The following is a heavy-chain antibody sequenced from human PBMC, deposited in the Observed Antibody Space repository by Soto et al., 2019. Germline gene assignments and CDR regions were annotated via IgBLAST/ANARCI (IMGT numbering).Heavy chain of an antibody. CDR3: ARALLSLGYYGSGIDY. V-gene: IGHV1-69*01. Sequence: QVQLVQSGAEVKKPGSSVKVSCKASGGTFSRYGINWVRQAPGQGLEWMGGIIPVYGAVNYAQKFQGRVTITADESTSTAYMEVSSLRSDDTAVYYCARALLSLGYYGSGIDYWGQGTLITVSS. J-gene: IGHJ4*02. CDR2: IIPVYGAV. CDR1: GGTFSRYG. D-gene: IGHD3-10*01.